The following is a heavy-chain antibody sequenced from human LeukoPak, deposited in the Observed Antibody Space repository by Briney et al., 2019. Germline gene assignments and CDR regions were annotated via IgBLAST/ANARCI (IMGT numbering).Heavy chain of an antibody. D-gene: IGHD3-9*01. V-gene: IGHV4-38-2*02. Sequence: SETLSLTCTVSGYSISSGYYWGWIRQPPGKGLEWIGEINHSGSTNYNPSLKSRVTISVDTSKNQFSLKLSSVTAADTAVYYCARLPGNYDILTGHFDYWGQGTLVTVSS. CDR3: ARLPGNYDILTGHFDY. J-gene: IGHJ4*02. CDR2: INHSGST. CDR1: GYSISSGYY.